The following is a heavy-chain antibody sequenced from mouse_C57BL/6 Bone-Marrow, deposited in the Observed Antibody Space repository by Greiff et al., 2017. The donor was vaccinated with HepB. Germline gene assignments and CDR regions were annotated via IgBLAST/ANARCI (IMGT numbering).Heavy chain of an antibody. V-gene: IGHV1-55*01. CDR2: IYPGSGST. Sequence: VQLQQPGAELVKPGASVKMSCKASGYTFTSYWITWVKQRPGQGLEWIGDIYPGSGSTNYNEKFKSKATLTVDTSSSTAYMQLSSLTSEDSAVYYCARGGRTAQAPFDYWGQGTTLTVSS. CDR3: ARGGRTAQAPFDY. D-gene: IGHD3-2*02. J-gene: IGHJ2*01. CDR1: GYTFTSYW.